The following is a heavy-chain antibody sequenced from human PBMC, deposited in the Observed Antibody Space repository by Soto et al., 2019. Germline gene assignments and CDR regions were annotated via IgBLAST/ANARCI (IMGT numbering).Heavy chain of an antibody. CDR1: GYIFTRSG. V-gene: IGHV1-18*01. CDR3: ARTPIVVVEAATPTDY. J-gene: IGHJ4*02. D-gene: IGHD2-15*01. CDR2: ISPNNGRT. Sequence: QVQVVQSGAEVKKPGASVKVSCKASGYIFTRSGISWVRQAPGQGLEWMGWISPNNGRTNYVQKFQGRVTMTTDTSTSTAYMELRSLRSDDTAVYYCARTPIVVVEAATPTDYWGQGTLVTVSS.